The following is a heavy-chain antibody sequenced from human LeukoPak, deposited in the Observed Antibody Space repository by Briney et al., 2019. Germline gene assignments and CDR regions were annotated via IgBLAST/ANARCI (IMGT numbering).Heavy chain of an antibody. CDR2: IKQDGSEK. D-gene: IGHD2-15*01. Sequence: GGSLRLSCAASGFTFSSYCLSWVRQAPGKGLEWVANIKQDGSEKYYVTSVKGRFTVSRDNAKNSLYMQMNSLRAEDTAVYYCARGPYCSGGSCYYYYGMDVWGQGTTVTVSS. CDR1: GFTFSSYC. J-gene: IGHJ6*02. V-gene: IGHV3-7*01. CDR3: ARGPYCSGGSCYYYYGMDV.